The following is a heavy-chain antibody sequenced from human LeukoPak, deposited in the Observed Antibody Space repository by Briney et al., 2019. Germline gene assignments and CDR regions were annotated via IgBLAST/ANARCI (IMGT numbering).Heavy chain of an antibody. J-gene: IGHJ4*02. D-gene: IGHD6-6*01. Sequence: GGSLRLSCAASGFTVSSNYMSWVRQAPGKGLEWVSVIYSGGSTYYADSVKGRFTVSRDNAKNSVYLQMNSLRVDDTAVYYCARIGYSSSSTDFWGQGTLVTVSS. CDR3: ARIGYSSSSTDF. V-gene: IGHV3-53*01. CDR2: IYSGGST. CDR1: GFTVSSNY.